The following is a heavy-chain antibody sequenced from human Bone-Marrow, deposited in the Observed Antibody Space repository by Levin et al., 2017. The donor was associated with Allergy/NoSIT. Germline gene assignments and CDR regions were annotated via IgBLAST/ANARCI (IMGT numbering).Heavy chain of an antibody. CDR1: GFTFSSYA. D-gene: IGHD3-3*01. Sequence: GESLKISCAASGFTFSSYAMSWVRQAPGKGLEWVSGISDSGGSTYYADSLKGRFTISRDNSKNTLYLQMNSLRAEDTAVYYCAKGVTIFGVVTDYYYYMDVWGKGTTVTVSS. CDR2: ISDSGGST. V-gene: IGHV3-23*01. J-gene: IGHJ6*03. CDR3: AKGVTIFGVVTDYYYYMDV.